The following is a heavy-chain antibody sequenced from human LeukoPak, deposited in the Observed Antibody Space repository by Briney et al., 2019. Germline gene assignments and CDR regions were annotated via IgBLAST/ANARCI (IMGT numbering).Heavy chain of an antibody. J-gene: IGHJ4*02. D-gene: IGHD3-16*02. CDR1: GASFSGYY. CDR2: INHSGST. V-gene: IGHV4-34*01. Sequence: SETLSLTCAVYGASFSGYYWSWIRQPPGKGLEWIGEINHSGSTNYNPSLKSRVTISVDTSKNQFSLKLSSVTAADTAVYYCARGNYDYVWGSYRQYYFDYWGQGTLVTVSS. CDR3: ARGNYDYVWGSYRQYYFDY.